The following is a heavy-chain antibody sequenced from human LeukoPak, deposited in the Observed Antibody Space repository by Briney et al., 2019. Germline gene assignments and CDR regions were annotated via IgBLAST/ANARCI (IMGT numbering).Heavy chain of an antibody. V-gene: IGHV5-51*06. Sequence: GESLKISCKGSGYSFSTYWIGWVRQMPGKGMEWMGITYPGDSDTRYSPSFQGQVTLSADKSISTAYLQWSSLKAADAAMYYCARGGIVGATRSYFDYWGQGTRSPSPQ. D-gene: IGHD1-26*01. J-gene: IGHJ4*02. CDR2: TYPGDSDT. CDR3: ARGGIVGATRSYFDY. CDR1: GYSFSTYW.